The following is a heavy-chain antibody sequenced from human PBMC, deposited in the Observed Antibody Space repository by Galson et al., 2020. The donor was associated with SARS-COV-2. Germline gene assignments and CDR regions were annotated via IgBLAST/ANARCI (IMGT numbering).Heavy chain of an antibody. V-gene: IGHV5-51*01. D-gene: IGHD2-21*02. Sequence: GESLKISCKGSAYSFNKFWIGWVRQMPGKGLEYMGVIYPDDSDTIYSTSFQGPVTISADKSISTAYLPRSSLKASDTAMYYCTRHAVVPGTHIDVWGQGTLVTVSS. CDR2: IYPDDSDT. J-gene: IGHJ4*02. CDR1: AYSFNKFW. CDR3: TRHAVVPGTHIDV.